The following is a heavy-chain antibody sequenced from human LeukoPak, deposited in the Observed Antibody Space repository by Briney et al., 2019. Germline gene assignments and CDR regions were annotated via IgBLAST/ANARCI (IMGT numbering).Heavy chain of an antibody. CDR3: ARMEGRKYYDY. J-gene: IGHJ4*02. CDR2: IYPGDSDT. V-gene: IGHV5-51*01. Sequence: GASLQISCEGSGSSFTSYWIGGGRPVPGKGLEWMGIIYPGDSDTRYSPSFQGQVTISADKSISTAYLQWSSLKASDTAMYYCARMEGRKYYDYWGQGTLVTVSS. D-gene: IGHD3-3*01. CDR1: GSSFTSYW.